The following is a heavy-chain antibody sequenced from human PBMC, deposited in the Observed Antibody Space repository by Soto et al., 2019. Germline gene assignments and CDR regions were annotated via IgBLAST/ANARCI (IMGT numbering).Heavy chain of an antibody. D-gene: IGHD4-17*01. CDR2: ISAYNGNT. Sequence: QVPLGQSGAQVKKPGSSVKVSCKASGYTFTSYGISWVRQAPRQGLECMGWISAYNGNTNYAQKLQSRVTMTPDTSTSTAYMELRSVRSDDTAVYYCASDGMRSLYGDYEDHYYYALYVWGKGTKVIFSS. V-gene: IGHV1-18*01. CDR3: ASDGMRSLYGDYEDHYYYALYV. CDR1: GYTFTSYG. J-gene: IGHJ6*04.